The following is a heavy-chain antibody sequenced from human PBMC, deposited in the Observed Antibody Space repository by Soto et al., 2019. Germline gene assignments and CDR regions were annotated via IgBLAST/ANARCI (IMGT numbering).Heavy chain of an antibody. J-gene: IGHJ4*02. CDR3: ALGGMTSDS. CDR2: IIPISGTT. V-gene: IGHV1-69*12. CDR1: GGTFSNYA. Sequence: QVQLVQSGAEVKKPGSSVKVSCTASGGTFSNYAISWVRQAPGQGLEWMGGIIPISGTTNYAPKFQVRVTITADESTSTAYMELSSLRSEDTAVYFCALGGMTSDSWGQGTRVTVSS. D-gene: IGHD3-16*01.